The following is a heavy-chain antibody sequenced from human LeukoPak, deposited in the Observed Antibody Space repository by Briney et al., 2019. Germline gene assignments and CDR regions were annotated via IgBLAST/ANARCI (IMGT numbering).Heavy chain of an antibody. J-gene: IGHJ4*02. Sequence: SETLSLTCTVSGGSISSYCWSWIRQPPGKGLEWIGYIYYSGSTNYNPSLKSRVTISVDTSKNQFSLKLSSVTAADTAVYYCARARVSSGSSDLFDYWGQGTLVTVSS. CDR2: IYYSGST. D-gene: IGHD1-26*01. CDR3: ARARVSSGSSDLFDY. CDR1: GGSISSYC. V-gene: IGHV4-59*01.